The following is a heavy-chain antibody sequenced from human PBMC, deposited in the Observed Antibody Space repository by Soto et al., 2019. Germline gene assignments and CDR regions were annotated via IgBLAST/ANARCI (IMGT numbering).Heavy chain of an antibody. Sequence: QVQLVQSGAEVKKPGSSVKVSCKASGGTFSSYTISWVRQAPGQGLEWMGRIIPILGIANYAQKFQGRVTITADKSTSTDYMELSSLRSEDTAVYYCARGVVAAAALDYWGQGTLVTVSS. J-gene: IGHJ4*02. CDR1: GGTFSSYT. V-gene: IGHV1-69*02. CDR2: IIPILGIA. D-gene: IGHD5-12*01. CDR3: ARGVVAAAALDY.